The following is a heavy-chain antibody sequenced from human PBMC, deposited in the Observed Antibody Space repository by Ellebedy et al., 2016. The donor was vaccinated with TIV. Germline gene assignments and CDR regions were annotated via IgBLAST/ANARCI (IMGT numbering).Heavy chain of an antibody. Sequence: GGSLRLSXAASGLTFSAYAMHWVRQAPGKGLEWVTLISYNGFHKHYTDSVRGRFTISRDNSKNTLYLQMNSLSPEDTALYYCVRGAHYSDRSDYHFQHWGQGTLVTVSS. CDR2: ISYNGFHK. D-gene: IGHD3-22*01. J-gene: IGHJ1*01. CDR1: GLTFSAYA. V-gene: IGHV3-30-3*01. CDR3: VRGAHYSDRSDYHFQH.